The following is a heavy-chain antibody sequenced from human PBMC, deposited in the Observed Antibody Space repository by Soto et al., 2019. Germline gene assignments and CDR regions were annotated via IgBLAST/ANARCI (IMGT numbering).Heavy chain of an antibody. CDR1: GFTFATYI. CDR3: AKNSAATIRVGFDY. D-gene: IGHD5-12*01. V-gene: IGHV3-23*01. Sequence: EVQLLESGGGLVQPGGSLRLSCAASGFTFATYIMSWVRQTPGKGLEWVSAITGSDGRTYYADSVKGRFTISRDNSKNTLYLQMTSSGAEDTAVYYCAKNSAATIRVGFDYWGQGTLGNVSS. CDR2: ITGSDGRT. J-gene: IGHJ4*02.